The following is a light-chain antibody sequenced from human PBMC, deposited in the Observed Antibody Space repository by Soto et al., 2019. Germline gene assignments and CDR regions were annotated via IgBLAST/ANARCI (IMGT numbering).Light chain of an antibody. J-gene: IGKJ1*01. CDR3: QQRYSTPPT. CDR2: VAS. V-gene: IGKV1-39*01. Sequence: DIQMTQSRSSPSASVGDRVTITCRASQYINTFLNWYQQKPGEAPKFLIYVASSLQSGVPSRFSVSGSGTDFTLTISSLKNEDFATYDCQQRYSTPPTFSQGTKVDIK. CDR1: QYINTF.